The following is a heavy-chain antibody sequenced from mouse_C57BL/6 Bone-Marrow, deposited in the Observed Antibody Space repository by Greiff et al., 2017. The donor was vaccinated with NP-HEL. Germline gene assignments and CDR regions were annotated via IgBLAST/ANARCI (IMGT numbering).Heavy chain of an antibody. CDR1: GYTFTSYG. CDR3: ARSADHFDY. V-gene: IGHV1-81*01. Sequence: VHLVESGAELARPGASVKLSCKASGYTFTSYGISWVKQRTGQGLEWIGEIYPRSGNTYYNEKFKGKATLTADKSSSTAYMELRSLTSEDSAVYFCARSADHFDYWGQGTTLTVSS. CDR2: IYPRSGNT. J-gene: IGHJ2*01.